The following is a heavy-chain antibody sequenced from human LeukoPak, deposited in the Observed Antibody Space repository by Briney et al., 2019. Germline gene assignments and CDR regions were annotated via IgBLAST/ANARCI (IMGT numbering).Heavy chain of an antibody. Sequence: GESLKISCKGSGYSFTSYWIGWVRQMPGKGLELMGIIYPGDSDTRYSPSFQGQVTISADKSIGTAYLQWSSLKASDTAMYYCARQEYCSGGSCYTWFDPWGQGTLVTVSS. CDR1: GYSFTSYW. CDR3: ARQEYCSGGSCYTWFDP. D-gene: IGHD2-15*01. V-gene: IGHV5-51*01. CDR2: IYPGDSDT. J-gene: IGHJ5*02.